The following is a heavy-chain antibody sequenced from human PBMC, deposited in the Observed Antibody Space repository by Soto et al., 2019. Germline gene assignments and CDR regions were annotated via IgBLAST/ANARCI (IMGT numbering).Heavy chain of an antibody. D-gene: IGHD1-1*01. CDR1: GGFVTSGSYY. V-gene: IGHV4-34*01. CDR2: MSHSGGT. Sequence: SETLSLTCAVYGGFVTSGSYYWSWIRQPPGKGLEWIGEMSHSGGTHFNPSLKSRVTISVDTSKNQFTLKMSSVAAADTALYYCARVERGTATTVVDAFDIWGPGTMVTVSS. J-gene: IGHJ3*02. CDR3: ARVERGTATTVVDAFDI.